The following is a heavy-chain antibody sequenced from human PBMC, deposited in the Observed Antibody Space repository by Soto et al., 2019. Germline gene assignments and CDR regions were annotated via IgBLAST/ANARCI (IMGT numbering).Heavy chain of an antibody. J-gene: IGHJ6*02. Sequence: GASVKVSCKASGYTFTGYYMHWVRQDPGQGLEWMGWINPNSGGTNYAQKFQGWVTMTRDTSISTAYMELSRLRSDDTAVYYCARGSSSWYYYYYGMDVWGQGTLVTVSS. CDR3: ARGSSSWYYYYYGMDV. D-gene: IGHD6-13*01. CDR2: INPNSGGT. CDR1: GYTFTGYY. V-gene: IGHV1-2*04.